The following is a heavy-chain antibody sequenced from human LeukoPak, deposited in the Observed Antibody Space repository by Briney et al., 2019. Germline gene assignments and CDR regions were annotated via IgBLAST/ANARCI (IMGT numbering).Heavy chain of an antibody. CDR2: IDPSGSTT. J-gene: IGHJ4*02. CDR1: GYTFTSYY. D-gene: IGHD1-26*01. V-gene: IGHV1-46*01. Sequence: ASVTLSRKASGYTFTSYYMHWVRQAPGHGLEWMGIIDPSGSTTNYAETFKGRVTITRDTSKSTVYMELSSLRSEDTAVYYCVRGLVVATSELDYWGQGALVTASS. CDR3: VRGLVVATSELDY.